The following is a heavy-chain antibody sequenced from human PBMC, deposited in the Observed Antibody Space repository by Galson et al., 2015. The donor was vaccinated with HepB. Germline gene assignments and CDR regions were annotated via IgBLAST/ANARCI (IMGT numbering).Heavy chain of an antibody. CDR3: ARSPATLEMATIVAVRADAFDI. J-gene: IGHJ3*02. Sequence: QSGAEVKRPGESLKISCKGSGYSFTSYWIGWVRQMPGKGLEWMGIIYPGDSDTRYSPSFQGQVTISADKSISTAYLQWSSLKASDPPMYCCARSPATLEMATIVAVRADAFDIWGQGTMVTVSS. D-gene: IGHD5-24*01. CDR1: GYSFTSYW. CDR2: IYPGDSDT. V-gene: IGHV5-51*03.